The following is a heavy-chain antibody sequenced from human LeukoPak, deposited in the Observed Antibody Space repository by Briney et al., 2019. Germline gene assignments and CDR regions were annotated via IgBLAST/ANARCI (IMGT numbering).Heavy chain of an antibody. V-gene: IGHV4-59*01. CDR2: IYYSGST. J-gene: IGHJ3*01. CDR1: GDSISSYC. D-gene: IGHD3-3*02. Sequence: PSETLSLTCTVSGDSISSYCWSWIRQPPGKGLEWIGYIYYSGSTIYNPSLKSRVTMSLDTSKNQFSLKLRSVTAADTAVYYCARGVISTDAFDVWGQGTMVTVSS. CDR3: ARGVISTDAFDV.